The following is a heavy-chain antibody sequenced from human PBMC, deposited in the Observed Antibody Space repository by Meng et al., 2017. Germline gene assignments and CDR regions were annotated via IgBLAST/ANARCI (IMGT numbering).Heavy chain of an antibody. Sequence: SVKVSCKASGGTFSSYAISWVRQAPGQGLEWMGGIIPIFGTANYAQKFQGRVTITTDESTSTVYMELSSLRSEDTAVYYCARDWKGIAAANQKTNYYYYGMDVWGQGTTVTVSS. CDR1: GGTFSSYA. CDR3: ARDWKGIAAANQKTNYYYYGMDV. V-gene: IGHV1-69*05. J-gene: IGHJ6*02. D-gene: IGHD6-13*01. CDR2: IIPIFGTA.